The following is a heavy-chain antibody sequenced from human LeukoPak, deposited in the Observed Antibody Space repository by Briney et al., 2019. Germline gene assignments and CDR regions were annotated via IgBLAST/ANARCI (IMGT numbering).Heavy chain of an antibody. Sequence: PGGSLRLSCAASGFSLSSHSMTWVRQAPGKGLEWVSSISSHSTYIYYADSMKGRFTISRDNAKNSLYLQMNSLRAEDTAVYYCARDVLGYCSSTSCYTGDYWGQGTLVTVSS. CDR2: ISSHSTYI. CDR3: ARDVLGYCSSTSCYTGDY. J-gene: IGHJ4*02. V-gene: IGHV3-21*01. CDR1: GFSLSSHS. D-gene: IGHD2-2*02.